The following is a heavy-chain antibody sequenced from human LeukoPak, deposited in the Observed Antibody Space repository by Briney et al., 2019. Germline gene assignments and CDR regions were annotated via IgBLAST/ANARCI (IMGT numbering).Heavy chain of an antibody. CDR1: GFTFSTNY. CDR3: AREAYYHDSSGYYYPDY. CDR2: IYSGDST. V-gene: IGHV3-66*02. J-gene: IGHJ4*02. Sequence: PGGSLRLSCAASGFTFSTNYMSWVRQAPGKGLEGVSLIYSGDSTSYTDSVTGRFTIPRDSSKNTSYLQMNSLRAEDTAVYFCAREAYYHDSSGYYYPDYWGQGTLVTVSS. D-gene: IGHD3-22*01.